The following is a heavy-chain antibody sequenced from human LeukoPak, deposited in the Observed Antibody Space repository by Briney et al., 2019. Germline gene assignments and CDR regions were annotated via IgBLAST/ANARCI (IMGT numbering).Heavy chain of an antibody. CDR1: GFTFSDYY. Sequence: NPGGSLRLSCAASGFTFSDYYMSWIRQAPGKGLEWLSYISSSGISIHYADSVKGRFTISRDNAKNSLYLQMNSLRAEDTAVYYCARGGKANCSGGSCYQRGVFFDHWGQGTLVTVSS. V-gene: IGHV3-11*01. J-gene: IGHJ4*02. D-gene: IGHD2-15*01. CDR3: ARGGKANCSGGSCYQRGVFFDH. CDR2: ISSSGISI.